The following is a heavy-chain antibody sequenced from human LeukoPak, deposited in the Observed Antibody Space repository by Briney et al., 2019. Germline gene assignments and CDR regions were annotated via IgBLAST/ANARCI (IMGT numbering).Heavy chain of an antibody. J-gene: IGHJ4*02. CDR3: ARDKIVGATHLDY. D-gene: IGHD1-26*01. CDR2: INQDGSEI. V-gene: IGHV3-7*01. Sequence: GGSLRLSCAASGFSFKDYWMSWVRQAPGKGLEWVAHINQDGSEIYYVDSLKGRFTISRDNAKNSLYLQMNSLRAEDTAVYYCARDKIVGATHLDYWGQGTPVTVSS. CDR1: GFSFKDYW.